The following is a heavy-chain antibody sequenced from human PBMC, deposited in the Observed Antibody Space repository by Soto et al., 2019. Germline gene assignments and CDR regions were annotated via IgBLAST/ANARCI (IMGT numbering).Heavy chain of an antibody. V-gene: IGHV3-33*01. CDR1: GFTFSSYG. J-gene: IGHJ4*02. Sequence: QVQLVESGGGVVQPGRSLRLSCAASGFTFSSYGMHWVRQAPGKGLEWVAVIWYDGSNKYYADSVKGRFTISRDNSKNTPYLQMNSLRAEDTAVYYCARSYYDSTGPDYWGQGTLVTVSS. CDR3: ARSYYDSTGPDY. CDR2: IWYDGSNK. D-gene: IGHD3-22*01.